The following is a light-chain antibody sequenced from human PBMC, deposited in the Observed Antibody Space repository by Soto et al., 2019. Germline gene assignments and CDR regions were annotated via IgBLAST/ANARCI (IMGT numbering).Light chain of an antibody. CDR2: EVT. Sequence: QSALTQPPSASGSPGQSVTISCTGTSSDVGGYHYVSWYQQHPGTAPKLMIHEVTKRPSGVPDRFSGSKSGNTASLTVSGLQGEDEADYYCSSYAGSNNLVFGGGTKVTVL. CDR1: SSDVGGYHY. J-gene: IGLJ2*01. V-gene: IGLV2-8*01. CDR3: SSYAGSNNLV.